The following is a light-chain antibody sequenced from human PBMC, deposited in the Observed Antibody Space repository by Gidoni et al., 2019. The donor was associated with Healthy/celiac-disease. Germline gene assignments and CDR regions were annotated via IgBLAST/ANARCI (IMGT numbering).Light chain of an antibody. CDR3: QKYNSAPXT. Sequence: DIQMTQSQSSLAASVGDRVTITCMASKVISNYLAWYQQKQGKVPQLLIYAASTLQSGVPSRFSGSGSGTDLTLTISSLQPEDVATYYCQKYNSAPXTFGGGTKVEIK. J-gene: IGKJ4*01. CDR1: KVISNY. V-gene: IGKV1-27*01. CDR2: AAS.